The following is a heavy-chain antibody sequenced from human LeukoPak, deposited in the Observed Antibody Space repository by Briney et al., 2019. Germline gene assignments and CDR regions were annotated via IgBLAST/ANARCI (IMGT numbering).Heavy chain of an antibody. D-gene: IGHD3-3*01. CDR1: GGSVSSGSYY. Sequence: SETLSLTCTVSGGSVSSGSYYWSWIRQPPGKGLECIGYIYYSGSTNYNPSLLSRVTISVDTSKNQFSLKLSSVTAADTAVYYCARHSGGVLEANYGMDVWGQGTTVTVSS. CDR3: ARHSGGVLEANYGMDV. J-gene: IGHJ6*02. V-gene: IGHV4-61*01. CDR2: IYYSGST.